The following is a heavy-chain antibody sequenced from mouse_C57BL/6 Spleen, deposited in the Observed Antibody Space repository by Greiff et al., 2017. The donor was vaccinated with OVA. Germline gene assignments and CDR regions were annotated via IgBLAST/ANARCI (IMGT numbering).Heavy chain of an antibody. CDR2: IDPSDSAT. V-gene: IGHV1-52*01. J-gene: IGHJ1*03. CDR1: GYTFTSYW. D-gene: IGHD1-1*01. CDR3: AREGYGSHWYFDV. Sequence: QVQLQQPGAELVRPGSSVKLSCKASGYTFTSYWMHWVKQRPIQGLEWIGNIDPSDSATHYNQKFKDKATLTVDKSSSTAYMQLSSLTSEDSAVYYCAREGYGSHWYFDVWGTGTTVTVSS.